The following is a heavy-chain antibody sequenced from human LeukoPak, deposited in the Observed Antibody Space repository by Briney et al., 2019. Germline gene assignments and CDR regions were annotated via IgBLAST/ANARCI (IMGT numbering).Heavy chain of an antibody. CDR2: IYYSGST. CDR3: ARGVLNYYDSSGPWFDP. CDR1: GGSISSYY. J-gene: IGHJ5*02. V-gene: IGHV4-59*01. Sequence: SETLSLTCTVSGGSISSYYWSWIRQPPGKGLEWIGYIYYSGSTNYNPSLKSRVTISVDTSKNQFSLKLSSVTAADTAVYYCARGVLNYYDSSGPWFDPWGQGTLVTVSS. D-gene: IGHD3-22*01.